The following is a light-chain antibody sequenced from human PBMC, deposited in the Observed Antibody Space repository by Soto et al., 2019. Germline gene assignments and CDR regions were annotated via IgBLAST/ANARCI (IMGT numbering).Light chain of an antibody. Sequence: DIQMTQSPSSLSASVGDRVTITCRPSQRFRSYLNWYQQKPGKAPKFLIYAASSLPSWVTSRLSGSGSGTNFNLTISSPLTEVFATYYCLQSSSTPFSFGPGSKGDI. CDR1: QRFRSY. CDR2: AAS. J-gene: IGKJ3*01. CDR3: LQSSSTPFS. V-gene: IGKV1-39*01.